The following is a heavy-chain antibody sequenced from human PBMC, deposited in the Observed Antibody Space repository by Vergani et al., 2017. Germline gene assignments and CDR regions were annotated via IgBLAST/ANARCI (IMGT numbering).Heavy chain of an antibody. CDR2: IDPSDSYT. CDR1: GYSFTSYW. CDR3: SMTGYSSSWYGMDV. D-gene: IGHD6-13*01. V-gene: IGHV5-10-1*03. J-gene: IGHJ6*02. Sequence: EVQLVQSGAEVKTPGESLRISCKGSGYSFTSYWISWVRQMPGKGLEWMGRIDPSDSYTNYSPSFQGHVTISADKSISTAYLQWSSLKASDTAMYYCSMTGYSSSWYGMDVWGQGTTVTVSS.